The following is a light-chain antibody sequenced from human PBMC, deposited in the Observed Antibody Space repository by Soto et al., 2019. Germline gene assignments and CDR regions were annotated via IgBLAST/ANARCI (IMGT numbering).Light chain of an antibody. CDR2: AAS. J-gene: IGKJ2*01. V-gene: IGKV1-39*01. CDR3: QQTYRIPYT. CDR1: QSISVY. Sequence: DIQMNQSPSSLSVSIGDRVTITCRSSQSISVYINWYQKKSGTPPKLLMYAASNLQSGVPSRFSGRGSGTDFTLTISSLQPEDFASYYCQQTYRIPYTFGQGTKVEI.